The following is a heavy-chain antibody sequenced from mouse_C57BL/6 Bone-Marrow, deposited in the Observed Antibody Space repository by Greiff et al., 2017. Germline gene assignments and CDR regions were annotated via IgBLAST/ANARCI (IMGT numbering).Heavy chain of an antibody. Sequence: EVHLVASGGGLVQPGGSMKLSCAASGFTFSDAWMDWVRQSPEKGLEWVAEIRNKANNHATYYAESVKGRFTITRDDSKSSVYLQMNSLIAEDTCIYYCTGGGYYEAWFAYWGQGTLVTVSA. D-gene: IGHD2-3*01. CDR3: TGGGYYEAWFAY. CDR1: GFTFSDAW. J-gene: IGHJ3*01. CDR2: IRNKANNHAT. V-gene: IGHV6-6*01.